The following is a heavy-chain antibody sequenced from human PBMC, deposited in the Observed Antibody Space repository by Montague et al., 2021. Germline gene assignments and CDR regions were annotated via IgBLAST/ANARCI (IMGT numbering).Heavy chain of an antibody. CDR3: ARGWQKRFDP. CDR1: GDSVCSNEAT. J-gene: IGHJ5*02. V-gene: IGHV6-1*01. CDR2: TYCRFKWYN. Sequence: CAISGDSVCSNEATWSWNRQSSSRRFQRVGGTYCRFKWYNEYAISVKSRITVNPDTSKNQFSLLLNSVTPEDTAVYYCARGWQKRFDPWGQGTLVTVSS. D-gene: IGHD5-24*01.